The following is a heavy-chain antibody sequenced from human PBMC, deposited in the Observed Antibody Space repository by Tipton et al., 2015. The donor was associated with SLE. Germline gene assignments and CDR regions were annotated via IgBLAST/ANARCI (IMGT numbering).Heavy chain of an antibody. CDR1: GGSISSYY. V-gene: IGHV4-59*01. D-gene: IGHD3-10*01. Sequence: TLSLTCTVSGGSISSYYWSWIRQPPGKGLEWIGYIYYSGSTNYNPSLKSRVTISVDTSKKQFSLKLSSVTAADTAVYYCARHPRHITASGTYPKGGSQYWGQGTLVTVSS. J-gene: IGHJ1*01. CDR3: ARHPRHITASGTYPKGGSQY. CDR2: IYYSGST.